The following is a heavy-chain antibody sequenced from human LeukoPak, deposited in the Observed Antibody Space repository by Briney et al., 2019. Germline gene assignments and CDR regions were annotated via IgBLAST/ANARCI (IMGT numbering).Heavy chain of an antibody. CDR2: ISGSGGST. CDR3: STYYYGSGSHPNFDY. Sequence: PGGSLRLSCAASGFTFSSYAMSWVRQAPGKGLEWVSAISGSGGSTYYADSVKGRFTISRDNSKNTLYLQMNSLRAEDTAVYYCSTYYYGSGSHPNFDYWGQGTLVTVSS. V-gene: IGHV3-23*01. D-gene: IGHD3-10*01. CDR1: GFTFSSYA. J-gene: IGHJ4*02.